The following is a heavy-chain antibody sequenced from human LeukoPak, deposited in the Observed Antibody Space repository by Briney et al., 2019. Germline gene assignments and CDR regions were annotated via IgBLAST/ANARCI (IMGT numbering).Heavy chain of an antibody. V-gene: IGHV3-30*04. CDR1: GFTSSSYA. CDR3: ARLPGYSSSWYVDWFDP. J-gene: IGHJ5*02. Sequence: GGSLRLSCAASGFTSSSYAMHWVRQAPGKGLEWVAVISYDGSNKYYADSVKGRFTISRDNSKNTLYLQMNSLRAEDTAVYYCARLPGYSSSWYVDWFDPWGQGTLVTVSS. CDR2: ISYDGSNK. D-gene: IGHD6-13*01.